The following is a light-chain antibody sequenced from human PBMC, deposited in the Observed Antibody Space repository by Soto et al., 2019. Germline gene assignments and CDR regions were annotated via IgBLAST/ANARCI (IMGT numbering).Light chain of an antibody. J-gene: IGLJ3*02. CDR1: TGAVNSDYY. V-gene: IGLV7-43*01. CDR2: VTN. Sequence: QAVVTQDPSLHVSPRGTVTLTCPASTGAVNSDYYPNWSQQKPGQTPRERIYVTNNKHSWTPARFSGSLHGGKAALTLSGVQPEDEAEYPCLLYYGGAWVFGGGTQLTVL. CDR3: LLYYGGAWV.